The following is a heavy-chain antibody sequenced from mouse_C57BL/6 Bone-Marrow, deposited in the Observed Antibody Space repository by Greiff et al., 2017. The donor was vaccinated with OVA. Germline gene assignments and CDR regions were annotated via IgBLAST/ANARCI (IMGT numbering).Heavy chain of an antibody. D-gene: IGHD3-2*02. J-gene: IGHJ4*01. V-gene: IGHV1-53*01. CDR2: INPSNGGT. Sequence: VQLQQPGTELVKPGASVKLSCKASGYTFTSYWMHWVKQRPGQGLEWIGNINPSNGGTNYNEKFKSKATLTVDKSSSTAYMQLSSLTSEDSAVYYCALSRQRRLRAMDYWGQGTSVTVSS. CDR1: GYTFTSYW. CDR3: ALSRQRRLRAMDY.